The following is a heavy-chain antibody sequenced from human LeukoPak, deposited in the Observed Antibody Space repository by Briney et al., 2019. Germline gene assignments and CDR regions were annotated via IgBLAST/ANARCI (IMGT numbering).Heavy chain of an antibody. J-gene: IGHJ4*02. D-gene: IGHD6-13*01. CDR2: IFHFGSP. V-gene: IGHV4-59*01. CDR3: ASSRRGYTSGWFFDY. Sequence: SETLSLTCTVSGDSINHYYWNWIRQSPGKGLEWIGYIFHFGSPHYSPSLRSRVTISIDTSKNQFSLKLTSVTTADTAIYYCASSRRGYTSGWFFDYWGQGALVTVAS. CDR1: GDSINHYY.